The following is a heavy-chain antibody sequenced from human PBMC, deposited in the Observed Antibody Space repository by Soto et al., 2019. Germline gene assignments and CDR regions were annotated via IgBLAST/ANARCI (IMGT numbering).Heavy chain of an antibody. J-gene: IGHJ4*02. CDR3: AKATTNGGWFNPFDS. CDR1: GVTFINYA. V-gene: IGHV3-23*01. Sequence: LRLSCAAPGVTFINYAMNWVRQAPGKGLEWVSGLSGSGTSTYYADSVKGRFTISRDNSRDTLFLQMNSLTAEDTAVYYCAKATTNGGWFNPFDSWGQGALVTVS. CDR2: LSGSGTST. D-gene: IGHD6-19*01.